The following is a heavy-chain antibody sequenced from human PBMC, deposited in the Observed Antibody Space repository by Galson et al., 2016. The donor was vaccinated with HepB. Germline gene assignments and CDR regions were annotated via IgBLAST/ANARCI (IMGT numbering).Heavy chain of an antibody. D-gene: IGHD4-11*01. CDR2: IYHSGTA. J-gene: IGHJ5*02. CDR1: GGSFSGSY. V-gene: IGHV4-34*01. CDR3: AEQPVYYSNKNWFGP. Sequence: ETLSLTCAVYGGSFSGSYWSWLRQSPGKGLEWIGEIYHSGTANYNPSLKSRVTMSVATSKSQFALKLRSVTAADTAVYYCAEQPVYYSNKNWFGPWGQGTLVTVSS.